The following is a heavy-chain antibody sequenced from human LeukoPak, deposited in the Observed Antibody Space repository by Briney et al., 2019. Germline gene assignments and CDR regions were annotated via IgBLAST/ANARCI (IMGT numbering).Heavy chain of an antibody. CDR2: ISGSGGST. CDR3: AKAQDYYDSSGGIDY. V-gene: IGHV3-23*01. D-gene: IGHD3-22*01. CDR1: GFTFSSYG. Sequence: GGSLRLSCAASGFTFSSYGMSWVRQAPGKGLEWVSAISGSGGSTYYADSVKGRFTISRDNSKNTLYLQMNSLRAEDTAVYYCAKAQDYYDSSGGIDYWGRGTLVTVSS. J-gene: IGHJ4*02.